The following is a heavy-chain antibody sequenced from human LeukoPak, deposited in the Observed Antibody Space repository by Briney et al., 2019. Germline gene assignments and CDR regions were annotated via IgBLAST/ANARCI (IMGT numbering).Heavy chain of an antibody. CDR3: ARYWGPYDNSGAYFDY. V-gene: IGHV4-39*01. D-gene: IGHD3-22*01. CDR2: IHYTGST. Sequence: SETLSLTCTVSGDSISSSSYYWVWLRQPPGKGLEWIATIHYTGSTYYNPSLKSRVTISVDTSKNQFSLKLSSVTAADAAMYYCARYWGPYDNSGAYFDYWGQGTLVTVSS. J-gene: IGHJ4*02. CDR1: GDSISSSSYY.